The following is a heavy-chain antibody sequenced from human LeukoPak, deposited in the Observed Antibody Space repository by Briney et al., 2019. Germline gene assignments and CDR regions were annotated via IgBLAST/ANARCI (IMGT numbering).Heavy chain of an antibody. CDR3: SRNDLELPSWVY. Sequence: ASVKVSCKASGYSFTDYYRNWVRHAPGQGLEGRGWINPNHGGTHYAQTFQGRVTMTRDTSISTAYMELSRLRSDDTAVYYCSRNDLELPSWVYWGQGTLVTVSS. CDR2: INPNHGGT. CDR1: GYSFTDYY. J-gene: IGHJ4*02. V-gene: IGHV1-2*02. D-gene: IGHD1-7*01.